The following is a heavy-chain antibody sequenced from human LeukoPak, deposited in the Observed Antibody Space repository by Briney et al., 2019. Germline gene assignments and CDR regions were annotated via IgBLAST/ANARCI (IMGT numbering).Heavy chain of an antibody. CDR1: GGSISSSSYY. V-gene: IGHV4-39*01. CDR2: IYYSGST. Sequence: PSETLSLTCTVSGGSISSSSYYWGWIRQPPGKGLEWIGTIYYSGSTYYNPSLKSRVAISVDTSKNQFSLKLSSVTAADTAVYYCASRYDYSNYIDYWGQGTLVTVSS. D-gene: IGHD4-11*01. J-gene: IGHJ4*02. CDR3: ASRYDYSNYIDY.